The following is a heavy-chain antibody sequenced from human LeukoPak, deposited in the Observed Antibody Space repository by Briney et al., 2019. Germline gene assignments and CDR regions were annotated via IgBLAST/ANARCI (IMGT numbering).Heavy chain of an antibody. J-gene: IGHJ4*02. V-gene: IGHV3-30*02. Sequence: GGSLRLSCAASGFTFSSYGMHWVRQAPGKGLEWVAFIRYDGSNKYYADSVKGRFTISRDNSKNTLYLQMNSLRAEDTAVYYCAKDEDRLTMGYSDYWGQGTLVTVSS. D-gene: IGHD3-10*01. CDR3: AKDEDRLTMGYSDY. CDR2: IRYDGSNK. CDR1: GFTFSSYG.